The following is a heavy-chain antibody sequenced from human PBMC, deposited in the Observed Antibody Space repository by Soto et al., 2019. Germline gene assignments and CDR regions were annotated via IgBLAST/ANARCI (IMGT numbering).Heavy chain of an antibody. J-gene: IGHJ6*02. CDR3: ARDRDRFYYYGRDV. CDR1: GFTFSFCA. CDR2: IRGNNGDT. D-gene: IGHD3-16*01. Sequence: LRLSCAASGFTFSFCAMSWVRQAPGKGLEWVSSIRGNNGDTYYADSVKGRFTISRDNSKNTLYLQMSSLRPEDTAVYYCARDRDRFYYYGRDVWGQGTTVTVSS. V-gene: IGHV3-23*01.